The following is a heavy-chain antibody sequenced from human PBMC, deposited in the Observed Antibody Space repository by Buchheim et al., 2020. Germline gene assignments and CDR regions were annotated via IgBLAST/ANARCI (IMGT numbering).Heavy chain of an antibody. D-gene: IGHD6-13*01. Sequence: QVQLQESGPGLVKPSEALSLTCTVSVGSITGYYWNWIRQPPGKGLEWIGYTFYSGSTNYNPSLKSRVTISVDLSKNQFSLKLSSVTAADTGVCYCARHNALTSAGFDYWGQGTL. CDR3: ARHNALTSAGFDY. CDR2: TFYSGST. CDR1: VGSITGYY. V-gene: IGHV4-59*08. J-gene: IGHJ4*02.